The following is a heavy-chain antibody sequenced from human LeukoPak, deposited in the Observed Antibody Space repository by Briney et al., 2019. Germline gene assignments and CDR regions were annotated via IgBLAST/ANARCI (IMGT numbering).Heavy chain of an antibody. CDR1: GFTFSSFG. CDR2: IWYDASNK. D-gene: IGHD2-2*01. Sequence: GRSLTLSCAASGFTFSSFGMHWVRQAPGKGLEWVAVIWYDASNKYYADSVKGRFTISRDNSKNTLYLQMNSLRAEDTAVYFCAKDPPPYCINTRCYSTPFDYWGQGTLVTVSS. CDR3: AKDPPPYCINTRCYSTPFDY. J-gene: IGHJ4*02. V-gene: IGHV3-33*03.